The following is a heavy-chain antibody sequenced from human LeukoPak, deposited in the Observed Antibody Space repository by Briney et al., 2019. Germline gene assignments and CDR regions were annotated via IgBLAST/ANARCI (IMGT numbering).Heavy chain of an antibody. Sequence: GGSLRLSCAASGFTFSTYWMSWVRQAPGKGLEWVANKNQDGSQKRYVDSVQGRFTISRDNTKNSLFLQMNSLRAEDTAVYYCARLKDDITKLDYWGQGTPVTASS. J-gene: IGHJ4*02. CDR1: GFTFSTYW. CDR2: KNQDGSQK. D-gene: IGHD3-10*01. V-gene: IGHV3-7*01. CDR3: ARLKDDITKLDY.